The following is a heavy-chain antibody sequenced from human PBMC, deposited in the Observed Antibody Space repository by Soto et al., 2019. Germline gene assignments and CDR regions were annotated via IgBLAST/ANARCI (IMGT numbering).Heavy chain of an antibody. Sequence: SETLSLTCTVSGGSISSYYWSWIRQPPGKGLEWIGYIYYSGSTNYNPSLKSRVTISVDTSKNQFSLKLSSVTAADTAVYYCARDSGGSSAGNWFDPWGQGTLVTVSS. D-gene: IGHD6-13*01. V-gene: IGHV4-59*01. J-gene: IGHJ5*02. CDR1: GGSISSYY. CDR3: ARDSGGSSAGNWFDP. CDR2: IYYSGST.